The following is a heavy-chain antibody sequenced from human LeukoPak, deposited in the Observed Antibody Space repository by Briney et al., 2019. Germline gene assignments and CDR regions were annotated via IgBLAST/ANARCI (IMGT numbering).Heavy chain of an antibody. Sequence: SETLSLTCTVSGGSISRSNYYWGWIRQPPGKGLEWIGSMYYSGNTDYNPSLKSRVTISVDTSKNQFSLKVNSVTAADTAVYYCARTLGWASSRYPFDGWGQGTLVTVSS. V-gene: IGHV4-39*01. CDR2: MYYSGNT. J-gene: IGHJ4*02. CDR1: GGSISRSNYY. CDR3: ARTLGWASSRYPFDG. D-gene: IGHD3-16*02.